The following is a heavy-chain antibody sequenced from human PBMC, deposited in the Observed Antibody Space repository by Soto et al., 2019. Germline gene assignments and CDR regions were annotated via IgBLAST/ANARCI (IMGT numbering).Heavy chain of an antibody. V-gene: IGHV4-39*01. CDR3: ASLHVFCKSINCYNEMNYFDD. D-gene: IGHD2-2*02. Sequence: SETLSLTCTVSGGSVSGGSISSSSFSWGWIRQPPGKGLEWIGTMSYSGTTYYTPSLKSRVTISVDTSKNQFSLKLSSVTAADTAVYYCASLHVFCKSINCYNEMNYFDDWGQGTPVTVSS. J-gene: IGHJ4*02. CDR2: MSYSGTT. CDR1: GGSISSSSFS.